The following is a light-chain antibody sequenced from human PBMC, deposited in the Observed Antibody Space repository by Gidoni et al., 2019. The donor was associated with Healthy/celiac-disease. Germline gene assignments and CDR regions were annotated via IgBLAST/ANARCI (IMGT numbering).Light chain of an antibody. J-gene: IGLJ2*01. CDR3: NSRDSSGNLVV. V-gene: IGLV3-19*01. CDR2: GKN. CDR1: SLRSYY. Sequence: SSELTQDPAVSVALGPTVRITCQGDSLRSYYASWYQQKPGQDPVLVIYGKNNRPSGIPDRFSGSSSGNTASLTITGAQAEDEADYYCNSRDSSGNLVVFGGGTKLTVL.